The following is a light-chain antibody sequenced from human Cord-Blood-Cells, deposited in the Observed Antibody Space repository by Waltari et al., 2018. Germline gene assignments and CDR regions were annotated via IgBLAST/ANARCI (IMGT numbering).Light chain of an antibody. J-gene: IGKJ2*03. Sequence: DIQMTQLPSSLSASVGDTVTITCRASQSISSYLHWYQHNPEKAPKLLIYAASSLQSGVPSRFSGSGSGTDFPLTISSLQPVDFATYYCQQSYSTPYSFGQGTKLEIK. CDR3: QQSYSTPYS. V-gene: IGKV1-39*01. CDR2: AAS. CDR1: QSISSY.